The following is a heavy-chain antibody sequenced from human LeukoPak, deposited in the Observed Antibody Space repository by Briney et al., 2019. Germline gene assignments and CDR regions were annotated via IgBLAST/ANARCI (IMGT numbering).Heavy chain of an antibody. CDR2: IWYDGSNK. V-gene: IGHV3-33*06. D-gene: IGHD5-18*01. CDR1: GFTFSSYG. Sequence: GRSLRLSCAASGFTFSSYGMHWVHQAPGKGLEWVAVIWYDGSNKYYADSVKGRFTISRDNSKNTLYLQMNSLRAEDTAVYYCAKEESSYGFSCFDYWGQGTLVTVSS. CDR3: AKEESSYGFSCFDY. J-gene: IGHJ4*02.